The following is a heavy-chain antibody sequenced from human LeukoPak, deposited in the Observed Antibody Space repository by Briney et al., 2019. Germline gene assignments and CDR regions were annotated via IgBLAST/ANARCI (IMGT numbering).Heavy chain of an antibody. D-gene: IGHD6-13*01. CDR2: IYYSGSP. CDR1: GGSLSNYY. J-gene: IGHJ4*02. Sequence: DPSETLSLTCTVSGGSLSNYYWSWIRQPPGKGLQWIGYIYYSGSPIYNPSLKSRLSISVDTSKNQFSLNLSSVSATDTAVYYCARRRDSSSWNSPFDYWGQGTLVTVSS. CDR3: ARRRDSSSWNSPFDY. V-gene: IGHV4-59*08.